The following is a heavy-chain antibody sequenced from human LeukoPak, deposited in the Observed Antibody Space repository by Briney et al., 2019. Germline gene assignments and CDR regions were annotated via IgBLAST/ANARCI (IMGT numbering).Heavy chain of an antibody. Sequence: ASVKVSCKVPGYTLTELSMHWVRQAPGKGLEWMGGFDPEDGETIYAQKFQGRVTMTEDTSTDTAYMALSSLRSEDTAVYYCATFPVGGSCPGGYFQHWGQGTLVTVAS. D-gene: IGHD1-26*01. CDR2: FDPEDGET. J-gene: IGHJ1*01. V-gene: IGHV1-24*01. CDR1: GYTLTELS. CDR3: ATFPVGGSCPGGYFQH.